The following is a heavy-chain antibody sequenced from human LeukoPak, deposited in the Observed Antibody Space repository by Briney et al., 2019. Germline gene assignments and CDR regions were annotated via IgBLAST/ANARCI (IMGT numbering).Heavy chain of an antibody. CDR2: ISYDGNNK. CDR3: ASRGTNDFDC. J-gene: IGHJ4*02. D-gene: IGHD3-16*01. V-gene: IGHV3-30*04. Sequence: GGSLRLSCAASGFTFSNSAIHWVRQAPGKGLEWVAVISYDGNNKYYADSVKGRFTISRDNSKNTLYLQMNSLRAEDTALYYCASRGTNDFDCWGQGTLVTVSS. CDR1: GFTFSNSA.